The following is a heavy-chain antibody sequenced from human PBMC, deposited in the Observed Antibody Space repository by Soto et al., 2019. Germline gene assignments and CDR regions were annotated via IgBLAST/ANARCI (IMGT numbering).Heavy chain of an antibody. CDR3: AHRLRTDGVGGYCSSTSCLGWFDP. Sequence: SGPTLVKPTQTLTLTCTFSGFSLSTSGVGVGWIRQPPGKALEWLALIYWDDDKRYSPSLKSSLTITKDTSKNQVVLTMTNMDPVDTATYYCAHRLRTDGVGGYCSSTSCLGWFDPWGQGTLVTVSS. J-gene: IGHJ5*02. CDR2: IYWDDDK. V-gene: IGHV2-5*02. CDR1: GFSLSTSGVG. D-gene: IGHD2-2*01.